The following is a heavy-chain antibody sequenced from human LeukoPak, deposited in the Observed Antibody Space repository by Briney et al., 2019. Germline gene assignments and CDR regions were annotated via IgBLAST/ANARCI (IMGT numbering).Heavy chain of an antibody. V-gene: IGHV3-48*01. CDR2: ISSSSTSI. CDR1: GFTFTDYT. D-gene: IGHD7-27*01. J-gene: IGHJ4*02. CDR3: ARDLNWAFDY. Sequence: PGGSLRLSSAVSGFTFTDYTMNWVRQAPGKGLEWVSFISSSSTSISYADSVKGRFTMSRDNAKDSLYLQMNSLRGEDTAVYYCARDLNWAFDYWGQGTVVTVSS.